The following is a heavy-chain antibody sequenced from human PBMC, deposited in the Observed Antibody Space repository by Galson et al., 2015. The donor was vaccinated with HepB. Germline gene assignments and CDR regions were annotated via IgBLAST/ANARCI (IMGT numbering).Heavy chain of an antibody. V-gene: IGHV3-23*01. CDR1: GFTFSSYA. CDR3: AKGPAATRSIYYYYMDV. J-gene: IGHJ6*03. Sequence: LRLSCAASGFTFSSYAMSWVRQAPGKGLEWVSAISGSGGSTYYADSVKGRFTISRDNSKNTLYLQMNSLRAEDTAVYYCAKGPAATRSIYYYYMDVWGKGTTVTVSS. D-gene: IGHD6-25*01. CDR2: ISGSGGST.